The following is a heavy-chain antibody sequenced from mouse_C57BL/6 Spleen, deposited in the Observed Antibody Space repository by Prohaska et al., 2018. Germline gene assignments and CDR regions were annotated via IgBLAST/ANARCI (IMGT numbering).Heavy chain of an antibody. Sequence: HGKSLEWIGDINPNNGGTIYNQKFKGKATLTVDKSSSTAYMELRSLTSEDTAVYYCARLRGTTVVAKVDWYFDVWGTGTTVTVSS. J-gene: IGHJ1*03. V-gene: IGHV1-18*01. D-gene: IGHD1-1*01. CDR3: ARLRGTTVVAKVDWYFDV. CDR2: INPNNGGT.